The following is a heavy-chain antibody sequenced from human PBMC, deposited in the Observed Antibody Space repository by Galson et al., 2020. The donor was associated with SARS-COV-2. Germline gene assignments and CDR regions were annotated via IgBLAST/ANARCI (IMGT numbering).Heavy chain of an antibody. CDR1: GFTFSTYG. V-gene: IGHV3-21*01. CDR2: ISSSGSFI. D-gene: IGHD1-26*01. CDR3: ARLGPTGGLYYYFYMDV. Sequence: GGSLRLSCAVSGFTFSTYGMNWVRQAPGKGLEWLSYISSSGSFIYYADSVKGRFTISRDNAKNSLYLQMNNLRAEDTAVYYCARLGPTGGLYYYFYMDVWGKGTTVTISS. J-gene: IGHJ6*03.